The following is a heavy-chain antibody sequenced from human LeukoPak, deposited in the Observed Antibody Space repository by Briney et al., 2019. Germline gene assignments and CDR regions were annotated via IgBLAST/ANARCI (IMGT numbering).Heavy chain of an antibody. D-gene: IGHD3-22*01. CDR1: GGSISSGGYS. CDR2: IYHSGST. V-gene: IGHV4-30-2*01. J-gene: IGHJ3*02. Sequence: PSETLSLTCAVSGGSISSGGYSWSWIRQPPGKGLEWIGYIYHSGSTYYNPSLKSRVTISVDRSKNQFSLKLSSVTAADTAVYYCARAFRDDDDSSRPDAFDIWDQGTMVTVSS. CDR3: ARAFRDDDDSSRPDAFDI.